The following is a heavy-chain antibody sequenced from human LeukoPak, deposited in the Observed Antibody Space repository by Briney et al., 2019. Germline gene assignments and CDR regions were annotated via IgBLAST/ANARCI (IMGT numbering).Heavy chain of an antibody. CDR1: GFTFSSYA. Sequence: GGSLRLSCAASGFTFSSYAMSWVRQAPGKGLEWVSVIYSGGSTYYAESVKGRFTISRDNSKNTLYLQMNSLRAEDTAVYYCAREVVVVGATGGGFDYWGQGTLVTVSS. CDR2: IYSGGST. D-gene: IGHD1-26*01. J-gene: IGHJ4*02. V-gene: IGHV3-53*01. CDR3: AREVVVVGATGGGFDY.